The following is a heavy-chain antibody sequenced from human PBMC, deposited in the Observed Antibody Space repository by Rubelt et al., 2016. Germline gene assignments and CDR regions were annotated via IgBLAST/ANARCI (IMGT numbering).Heavy chain of an antibody. CDR1: SYD. CDR3: AKDPNWLLVH. J-gene: IGHJ4*02. Sequence: SYDMHWVRQATGKGLEWVSAIGTAGDTYYPGSVKGRFTISRENAKNSLYLQMNSLRAEDTAVYYCAKDPNWLLVHWGQGTLVTVSS. D-gene: IGHD3-9*01. CDR2: IGTAGDT. V-gene: IGHV3-13*01.